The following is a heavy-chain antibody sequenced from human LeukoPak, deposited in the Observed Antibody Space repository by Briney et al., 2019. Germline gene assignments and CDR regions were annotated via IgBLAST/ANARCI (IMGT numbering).Heavy chain of an antibody. CDR2: IYTSGST. CDR3: ARVTGYIVEDYFDY. CDR1: GGSISSGSYY. V-gene: IGHV4-61*02. J-gene: IGHJ4*02. Sequence: SETLSLTCTVSGGSISSGSYYWSWIRQPAGKGLEWIGRIYTSGSTNYNPSLKSRVTISADTSKNQFSLRLSSVTAADTAVYYCARVTGYIVEDYFDYWGQGTLVTVSS. D-gene: IGHD3-22*01.